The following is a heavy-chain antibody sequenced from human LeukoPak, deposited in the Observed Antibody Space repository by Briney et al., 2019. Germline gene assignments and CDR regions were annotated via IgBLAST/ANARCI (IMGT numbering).Heavy chain of an antibody. CDR1: GGSINTYY. J-gene: IGHJ4*02. CDR3: AGCIGGSCYSGIDH. D-gene: IGHD2-15*01. V-gene: IGHV4-59*01. Sequence: SETLSLTCTVSGGSINTYYWSWIRQPPGKELEWIGYIFYSGSTNYNPSLKSRVTISIDTPKNQFSLRLKSVIAADSAVYYCAGCIGGSCYSGIDHWGQGILVTVSS. CDR2: IFYSGST.